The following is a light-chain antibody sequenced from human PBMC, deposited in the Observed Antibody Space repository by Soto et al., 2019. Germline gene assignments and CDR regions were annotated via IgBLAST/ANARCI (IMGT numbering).Light chain of an antibody. Sequence: QSVLTQPASVSGSPGQSITISCTGTSSDVGGYNYVSWYQQHPGKAPKLMIYDVSNRPSGVSNRFSGSKSGNTASLTISGLQAEDEADYYCSSYTSSSVVFGGGTHLTVL. CDR2: DVS. J-gene: IGLJ2*01. CDR1: SSDVGGYNY. V-gene: IGLV2-14*01. CDR3: SSYTSSSVV.